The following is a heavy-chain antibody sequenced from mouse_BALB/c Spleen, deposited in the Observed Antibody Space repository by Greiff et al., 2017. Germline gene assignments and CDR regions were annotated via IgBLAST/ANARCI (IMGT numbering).Heavy chain of an antibody. CDR2: IDPETGGT. D-gene: IGHD2-4*01. Sequence: QVQLKESGAELVRPGASVTLSCKASGYTFTDYEMHWVKQTPVHGLAWIGAIDPETGGTAYNQKFKGKATLTADKSSSTAYMELRSLTSEDSAVYYCTMITTQFAYWGQGTLVTVSA. V-gene: IGHV1-15*01. J-gene: IGHJ3*01. CDR3: TMITTQFAY. CDR1: GYTFTDYE.